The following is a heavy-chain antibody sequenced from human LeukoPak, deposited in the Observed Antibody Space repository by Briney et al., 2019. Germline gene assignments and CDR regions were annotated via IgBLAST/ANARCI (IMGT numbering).Heavy chain of an antibody. D-gene: IGHD1-26*01. J-gene: IGHJ6*03. Sequence: GRSLRLSCTASGFTFGDYAMSWFRQAPGKGLEWVGFIRSKAYGGTTEYAASVKGRFTISRDDSKSIAYLQMNSLKTEDTAVYYCTSQGATTGRLFYYYYMDVWGKGTTVTVSS. CDR1: GFTFGDYA. CDR2: IRSKAYGGTT. V-gene: IGHV3-49*03. CDR3: TSQGATTGRLFYYYYMDV.